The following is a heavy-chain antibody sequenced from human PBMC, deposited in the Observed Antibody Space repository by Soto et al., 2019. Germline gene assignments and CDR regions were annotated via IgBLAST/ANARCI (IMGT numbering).Heavy chain of an antibody. CDR2: ISSSAGTI. D-gene: IGHD6-13*01. Sequence: GGSLRLSCAASGLTFSDYYMTWIRQAPGKGLEWVSYISSSAGTIYYADSVKGRFTISRDNTKNSLYLQMNSLRAADTAVYYCARAMYSSKTEFEYWGQGTLVTVSS. CDR1: GLTFSDYY. CDR3: ARAMYSSKTEFEY. J-gene: IGHJ4*02. V-gene: IGHV3-11*01.